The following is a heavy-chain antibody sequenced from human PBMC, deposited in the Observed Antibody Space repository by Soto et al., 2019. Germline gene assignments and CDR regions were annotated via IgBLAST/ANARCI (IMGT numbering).Heavy chain of an antibody. D-gene: IGHD3-3*01. V-gene: IGHV3-33*01. CDR3: ARDYDFWSGYYPRYYYYYMDV. CDR1: GFTFSSYG. J-gene: IGHJ6*03. Sequence: GGSLRLSCAASGFTFSSYGMHWVRQAPGKGLEWVAVIWYDGSNKYYADSVKGRFTISRDNSKNTLYLQMNSLRAEDTAVYYCARDYDFWSGYYPRYYYYYMDVWGKGTTVTVCS. CDR2: IWYDGSNK.